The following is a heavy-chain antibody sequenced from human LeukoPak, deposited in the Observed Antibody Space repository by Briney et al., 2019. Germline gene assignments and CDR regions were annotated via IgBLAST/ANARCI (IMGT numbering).Heavy chain of an antibody. CDR1: GFTFSSYA. CDR3: AKDHPGGYYGSGSYVHGMDV. Sequence: GRSLRLSCAASGFTFSSYAMHWVRQAPGKGLEWVAVISYDGSNKYYADSVKGRFTISRDNSKNTLYLQMNSLRAEDTAVYYCAKDHPGGYYGSGSYVHGMDVWGQGTTVTVSS. J-gene: IGHJ6*02. D-gene: IGHD3-10*01. V-gene: IGHV3-30*04. CDR2: ISYDGSNK.